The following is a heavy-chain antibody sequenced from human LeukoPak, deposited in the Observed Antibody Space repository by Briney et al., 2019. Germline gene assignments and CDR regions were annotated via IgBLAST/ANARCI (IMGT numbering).Heavy chain of an antibody. CDR1: GGSINSYY. V-gene: IGHV4-59*01. CDR2: ISYSGDT. D-gene: IGHD6-6*01. J-gene: IGHJ4*02. Sequence: PSETLSLTCTVSGGSINSYYSTWLRQPPGKALEWIGHISYSGDTNYNPSLKGRVTIAVDTSKNQFSLKLSSVTAADTAVYYCARAAQKYRSSSTYDNWGQGTLVTVSS. CDR3: ARAAQKYRSSSTYDN.